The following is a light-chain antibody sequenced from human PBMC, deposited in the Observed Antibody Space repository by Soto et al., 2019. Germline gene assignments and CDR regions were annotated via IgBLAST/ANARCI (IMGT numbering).Light chain of an antibody. CDR2: EVN. J-gene: IGLJ1*01. CDR1: SSDIGAYDY. Sequence: QSALTQPASLSASAGQSITISFSGNSSDIGAYDYVSWYHQHPRKAPKLMISEVNNRPSGVSTRFSDSKSGNTAYLTTSRLHVEDQAEYFCVSFTTTSTHVFATGTKVTV. V-gene: IGLV2-14*01. CDR3: VSFTTTSTHV.